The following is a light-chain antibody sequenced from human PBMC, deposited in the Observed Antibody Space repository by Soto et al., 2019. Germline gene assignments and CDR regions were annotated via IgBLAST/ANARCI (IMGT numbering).Light chain of an antibody. V-gene: IGLV2-8*01. CDR2: EVT. CDR1: SSDVGNYNY. CDR3: SSYAGSKTL. Sequence: QLVLTQPPSASGSPGQSVTISCTGTSSDVGNYNYVSWYQQHPGKAPKLMIYEVTKRPSGVPDRFSGSKSGNTASLTVSGXQAXXXADYYCSSYAGSKTLFGGGTKLTXL. J-gene: IGLJ3*02.